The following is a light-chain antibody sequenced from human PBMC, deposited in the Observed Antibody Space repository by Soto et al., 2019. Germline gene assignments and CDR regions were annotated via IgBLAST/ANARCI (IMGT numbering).Light chain of an antibody. J-gene: IGLJ3*02. V-gene: IGLV1-40*01. CDR3: QSYDSSLSSLV. Sequence: QSVLTQPPSASGAPGQRVTISCTGSSSNIGAGYGVHWYQQVPGTAPKLLISGNSDRPSGVPDRFSGSKSGTSASLAITGLQAEDEADYYCQSYDSSLSSLVFGGGTKLTVL. CDR1: SSNIGAGYG. CDR2: GNS.